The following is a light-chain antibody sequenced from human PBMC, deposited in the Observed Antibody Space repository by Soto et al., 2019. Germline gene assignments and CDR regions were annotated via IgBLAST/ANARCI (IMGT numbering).Light chain of an antibody. CDR3: QQRNSYPRT. V-gene: IGKV1-9*01. Sequence: DIQLSQSPSFLSASVGDRGTISGRASQGINIFLAWCQQKTGKAPNLLISAASTLQSGFPSRFSGSVSETEFTLTITSLQPEDSATYYFQQRNSYPRTFGPGTKVVIK. CDR1: QGINIF. J-gene: IGKJ2*02. CDR2: AAS.